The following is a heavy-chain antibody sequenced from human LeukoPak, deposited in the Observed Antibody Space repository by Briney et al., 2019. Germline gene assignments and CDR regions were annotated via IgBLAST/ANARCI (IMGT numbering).Heavy chain of an antibody. CDR2: IIPIFGTA. V-gene: IGHV1-69*06. D-gene: IGHD6-19*01. J-gene: IGHJ6*04. CDR3: ARVEDVAGTYYYYGMDV. CDR1: GGTFSSYA. Sequence: SVKLSCKASGGTFSSYAISWVRQAPGQGLEWMGGIIPIFGTANYAQKFQGRVTITADKSTSTAYMELSSLRSEDTAVYYCARVEDVAGTYYYYGMDVWGKGTTVTVSS.